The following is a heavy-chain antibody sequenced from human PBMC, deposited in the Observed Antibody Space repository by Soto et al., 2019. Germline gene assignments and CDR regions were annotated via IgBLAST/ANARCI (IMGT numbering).Heavy chain of an antibody. J-gene: IGHJ4*02. CDR1: GFSLSSTRMA. CDR2: IYWDDDK. D-gene: IGHD5-12*01. CDR3: AHIVVASLGYYFDS. V-gene: IGHV2-5*02. Sequence: QITLKESGPTLVKPTQTLTLTCTFSGFSLSSTRMAVGWIRQPPGKALEWLALIYWDDDKRYSPFLKSRLTITKDTTKNQAVLTMSNMDPVDTARYYCAHIVVASLGYYFDSWGQGTLVTVSS.